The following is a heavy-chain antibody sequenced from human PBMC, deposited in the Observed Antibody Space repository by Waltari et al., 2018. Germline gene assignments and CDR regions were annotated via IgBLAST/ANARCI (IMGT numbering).Heavy chain of an antibody. Sequence: EVQLVQSGAEVKKPGESLKIACKGSGYSFTSYWIGWVRQMPGKGLEWMGFIDPGDSDTRYSPSFQGQVTSSADKSISTASLQWSSLKASDTAMYYCARSPIDYGSSHGFDFWGQGTLVTVSS. CDR2: IDPGDSDT. J-gene: IGHJ4*02. D-gene: IGHD3-22*01. CDR3: ARSPIDYGSSHGFDF. CDR1: GYSFTSYW. V-gene: IGHV5-51*01.